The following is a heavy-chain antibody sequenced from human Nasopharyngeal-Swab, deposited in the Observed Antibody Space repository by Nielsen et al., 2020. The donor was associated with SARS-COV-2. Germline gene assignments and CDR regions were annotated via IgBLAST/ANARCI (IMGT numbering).Heavy chain of an antibody. CDR1: ADSVSSNSAA. CDR2: TYYRSKWYN. Sequence: SQTLSLTCAISADSVSSNSAAWNWIRQSPSRGLEWLGRTYYRSKWYNDYAVSVKSRITINPDTSKNQFSLQLNSVTPEDTAVYYCAREVSIVVVPADYYGMDVWGQGTTVTVSS. J-gene: IGHJ6*02. CDR3: AREVSIVVVPADYYGMDV. D-gene: IGHD2-2*01. V-gene: IGHV6-1*01.